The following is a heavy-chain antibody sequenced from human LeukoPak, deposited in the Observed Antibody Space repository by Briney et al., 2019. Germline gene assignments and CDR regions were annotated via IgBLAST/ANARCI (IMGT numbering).Heavy chain of an antibody. V-gene: IGHV1-69*05. Sequence: GASVKVSCKASGGTFSSYAISWVRQAPGQGLEWMGGIIPIFGTANYAQKFQGRVTITTDESTSTAYMELSSLRSEDTAVYYCARDIRASGYSSSWYRWFDPWGQGTLVTVSS. D-gene: IGHD6-13*01. CDR3: ARDIRASGYSSSWYRWFDP. J-gene: IGHJ5*02. CDR1: GGTFSSYA. CDR2: IIPIFGTA.